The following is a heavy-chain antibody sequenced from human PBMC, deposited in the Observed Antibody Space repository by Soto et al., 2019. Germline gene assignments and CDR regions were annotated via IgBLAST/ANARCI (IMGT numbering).Heavy chain of an antibody. CDR1: GFTFSSCA. CDR3: VKDRSDTWSFDY. Sequence: QVQLVESGGGVVQPGRSLRLSCVASGFTFSSCAMHWVRQVPGKGLEWLAVVTHDGSLYPYADSVKGRFSISRDNSRKTLYLQMTSLRPEDTAVYYCVKDRSDTWSFDYWGQGNLVTVSS. CDR2: VTHDGSLY. D-gene: IGHD2-8*01. V-gene: IGHV3-30*18. J-gene: IGHJ4*02.